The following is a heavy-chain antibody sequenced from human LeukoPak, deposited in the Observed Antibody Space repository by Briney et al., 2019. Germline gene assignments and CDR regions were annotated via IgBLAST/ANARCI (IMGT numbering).Heavy chain of an antibody. J-gene: IGHJ5*02. Sequence: GASVKVSCKASGYTFTGYYMHWVRQAPGQGLEWMGWINPNSGGTNYAQKFQGRVTMTRDTSISTAYMELSRLRSDDTAVYYCARDTSAGATSWFDPWGQGPLVTVSS. D-gene: IGHD1-26*01. V-gene: IGHV1-2*02. CDR2: INPNSGGT. CDR3: ARDTSAGATSWFDP. CDR1: GYTFTGYY.